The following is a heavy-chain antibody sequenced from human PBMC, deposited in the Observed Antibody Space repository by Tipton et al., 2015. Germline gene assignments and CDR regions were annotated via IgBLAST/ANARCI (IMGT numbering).Heavy chain of an antibody. CDR1: GGSISSSSYY. Sequence: TLTLTCTVSGGSISSSSYYWAWIRQPPGKGLEWFGSLYFSGSTYYNPSLKSRVTISIDRFKNQFSLKLSSVTAADTAVYYCASPSLPHDRGDYYFQSWGQGILVTVSS. V-gene: IGHV4-39*01. CDR3: ASPSLPHDRGDYYFQS. CDR2: LYFSGST. D-gene: IGHD2-21*02. J-gene: IGHJ4*02.